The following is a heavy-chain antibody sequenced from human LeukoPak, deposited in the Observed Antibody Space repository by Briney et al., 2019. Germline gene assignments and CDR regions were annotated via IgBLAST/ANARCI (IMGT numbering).Heavy chain of an antibody. CDR3: ARRGLTGEPR. V-gene: IGHV4-39*07. Sequence: SDTLSLTCTVSGDSVSSSSHYWVWLRQPPGKGLEWIGSVYYGGTTYNAPSFTGRVTVSVDMSMNQFSLKLNSVTAADTAIYFCARRGLTGEPRWGKGATITVSS. D-gene: IGHD1-14*01. CDR2: VYYGGTT. J-gene: IGHJ6*04. CDR1: GDSVSSSSHY.